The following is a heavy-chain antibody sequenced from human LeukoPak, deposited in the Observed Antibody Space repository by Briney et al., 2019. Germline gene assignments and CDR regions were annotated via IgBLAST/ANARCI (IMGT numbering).Heavy chain of an antibody. Sequence: PSETLSLTCTVSGGSISSYYWSRIRQPPGKGLEWIGYIYTSGSTNYNPSLKSRVTVSVDTSKNQFSLKLSSVTAADTAVYYCARSIVVVTAARGVRYYYYMDVWGKGTTVTVSS. CDR1: GGSISSYY. CDR2: IYTSGST. D-gene: IGHD2-21*02. CDR3: ARSIVVVTAARGVRYYYYMDV. V-gene: IGHV4-4*09. J-gene: IGHJ6*03.